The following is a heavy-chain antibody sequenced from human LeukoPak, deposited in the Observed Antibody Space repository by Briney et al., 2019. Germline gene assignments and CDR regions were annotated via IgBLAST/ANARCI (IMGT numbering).Heavy chain of an antibody. D-gene: IGHD3-3*02. CDR1: GGSISSYY. CDR2: IYTSGST. CDR3: ARGDIFGVVANRFDP. Sequence: SETLSLTCTVSGGSISSYYWRWIRQPAGKGLEWIGRIYTSGSTNYNPSLKSRATMSVDTSKNQFSLKLSSVTAADTAVYYCARGDIFGVVANRFDPWGQGTLVTVSS. V-gene: IGHV4-4*07. J-gene: IGHJ5*02.